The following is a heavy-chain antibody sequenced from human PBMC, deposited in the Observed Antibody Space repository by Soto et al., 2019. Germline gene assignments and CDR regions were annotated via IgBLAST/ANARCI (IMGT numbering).Heavy chain of an antibody. D-gene: IGHD3-10*01. CDR3: ARDEVRHFYGSGSYSQFDY. CDR1: GGTFSSYA. Sequence: QVQLVQSGAEVKKPGSSVKVSCKASGGTFSSYAISWVRQAPGQGLEWVGGIIPIFGTANYAQKFQGRVTITADESTSTAYMELSSLRSEDTAVYYCARDEVRHFYGSGSYSQFDYWGQGTLVTVSS. J-gene: IGHJ4*02. V-gene: IGHV1-69*01. CDR2: IIPIFGTA.